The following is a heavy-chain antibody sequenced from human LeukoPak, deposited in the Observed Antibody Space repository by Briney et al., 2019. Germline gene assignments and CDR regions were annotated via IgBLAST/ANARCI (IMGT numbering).Heavy chain of an antibody. CDR2: IYSSGSS. J-gene: IGHJ4*02. D-gene: IGHD3-9*01. CDR3: ARDLLSGPNYLDY. Sequence: PSETLSLTCTVSGGSISGYHWSWIRQPAGKGLEWIGRIYSSGSSYYNPSLKTRVTMSVETSKNQFSLNLRFVTAADTAAYYCARDLLSGPNYLDYWGQGTLVTVSS. CDR1: GGSISGYH. V-gene: IGHV4-4*07.